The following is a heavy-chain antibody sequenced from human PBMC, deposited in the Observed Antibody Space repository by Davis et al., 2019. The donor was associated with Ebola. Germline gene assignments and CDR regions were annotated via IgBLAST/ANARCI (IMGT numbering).Heavy chain of an antibody. J-gene: IGHJ4*02. CDR3: AKDFYDSTRRYFDY. CDR1: GFTFSSYA. CDR2: ISYDGSNK. Sequence: GGSLRLSCAASGFTFSSYAMHWVRQAPGKGLEWVAVISYDGSNKYYADSVKGRFTISRDNSKNTLYLQMNSLRVEDTAVYYCAKDFYDSTRRYFDYWGQGTLVTVSS. V-gene: IGHV3-30*04. D-gene: IGHD3-22*01.